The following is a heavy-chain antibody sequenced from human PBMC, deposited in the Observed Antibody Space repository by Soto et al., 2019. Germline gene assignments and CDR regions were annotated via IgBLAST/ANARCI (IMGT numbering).Heavy chain of an antibody. D-gene: IGHD3-22*01. J-gene: IGHJ5*02. CDR3: AREGYYDSSGYFNWFDP. CDR1: GYTFTSSG. Sequence: ASVKVSCKASGYTFTSSGISWVRQAPGQGLEWMGWISAYNGNTNYAQKLQGRVTMTTDTSTSTAYMELRSLRSDDTAVYYCAREGYYDSSGYFNWFDPWGQGTLVTVSS. CDR2: ISAYNGNT. V-gene: IGHV1-18*01.